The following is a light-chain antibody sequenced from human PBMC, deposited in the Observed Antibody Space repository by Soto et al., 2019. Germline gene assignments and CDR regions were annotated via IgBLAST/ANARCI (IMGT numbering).Light chain of an antibody. CDR2: KSS. CDR3: QQFNTSPWK. V-gene: IGKV1-5*03. Sequence: DIQMTQSPSTLSASEGDRVTISCGASQSVSIWLAWYQQKPGRAPKLLTYKSSILESGVPSRFSGIGSGTEFTLTISSLQPDDFATYHCQQFNTSPWKFGQGTKV. J-gene: IGKJ1*01. CDR1: QSVSIW.